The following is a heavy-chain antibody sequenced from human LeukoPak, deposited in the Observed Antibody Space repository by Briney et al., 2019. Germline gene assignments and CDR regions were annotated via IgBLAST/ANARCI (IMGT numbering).Heavy chain of an antibody. Sequence: SETLSLTCTVSGGSISSGGYYWSWIRQPPGKGLEWIGYIYHSGSTYYNPSLKSRVTISVDRSKNQFSLKLSSVTAADTAVYYCARNHELTHSGYNPIDYWGQGTLVTVSS. D-gene: IGHD5-12*01. V-gene: IGHV4-30-2*01. CDR2: IYHSGST. CDR1: GGSISSGGYY. J-gene: IGHJ4*02. CDR3: ARNHELTHSGYNPIDY.